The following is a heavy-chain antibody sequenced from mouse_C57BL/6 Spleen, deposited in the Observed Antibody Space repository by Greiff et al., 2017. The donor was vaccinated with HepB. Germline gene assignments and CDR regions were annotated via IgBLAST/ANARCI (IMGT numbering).Heavy chain of an antibody. CDR1: GFTFSDYY. Sequence: EVHLVESEGGLVQPGSSMKLSCTASGFTFSDYYMAWVRQVPEKGLEWVANINYDGSSTYYLDSLKSRFIISRDNAKNILYLQMSSLKSEDTATYYCARESYGSSWDYAMDYWGQGTSVTVSS. CDR3: ARESYGSSWDYAMDY. D-gene: IGHD1-1*01. V-gene: IGHV5-16*01. CDR2: INYDGSST. J-gene: IGHJ4*01.